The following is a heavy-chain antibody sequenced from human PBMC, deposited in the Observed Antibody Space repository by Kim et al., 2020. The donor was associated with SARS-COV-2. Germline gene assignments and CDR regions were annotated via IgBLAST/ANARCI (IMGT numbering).Heavy chain of an antibody. V-gene: IGHV3-15*01. CDR3: TRDRDGYHSGHFDY. J-gene: IGHJ4*02. Sequence: GGSLRLSCAASGFTFSNAWMSWVRQAPGKGLEWVGRIKSKTDGGTTDYAAPVKGRFTISRDDSKNTLYLQMNSLKTEDTAVYYCTRDRDGYHSGHFDYWGQGTLVTVSS. D-gene: IGHD5-12*01. CDR1: GFTFSNAW. CDR2: IKSKTDGGTT.